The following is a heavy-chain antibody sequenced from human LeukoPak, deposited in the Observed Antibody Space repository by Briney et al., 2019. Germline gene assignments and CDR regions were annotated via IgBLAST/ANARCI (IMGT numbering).Heavy chain of an antibody. CDR3: ARELWFANAPGSWLDP. V-gene: IGHV4-30-2*01. J-gene: IGHJ5*02. D-gene: IGHD3-10*01. CDR1: GDSISGGAFS. CDR2: IFHTGST. Sequence: TVSLICVVSGDSISGGAFSWSWIRQPPGKGLEWIGYIFHTGSTFYNPSLKSRVTISVDNSKNQFSLRLTSVTAADTAVYYCARELWFANAPGSWLDPRGQGTLVTVSS.